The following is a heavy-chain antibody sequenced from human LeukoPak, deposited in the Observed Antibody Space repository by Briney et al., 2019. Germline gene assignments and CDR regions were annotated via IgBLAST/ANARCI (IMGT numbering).Heavy chain of an antibody. Sequence: GRSLRLSCAASGFTFSSYGMHWVRQAPGKGLEWVAVISYDGSNKYYADSVKGRFTISRDNSKNTLYLQMNSLRAEGTAVYYCAKASHYDSSGYYSPDQNWFDPWGQGTLVTVSS. V-gene: IGHV3-30*18. CDR3: AKASHYDSSGYYSPDQNWFDP. CDR2: ISYDGSNK. D-gene: IGHD3-22*01. J-gene: IGHJ5*02. CDR1: GFTFSSYG.